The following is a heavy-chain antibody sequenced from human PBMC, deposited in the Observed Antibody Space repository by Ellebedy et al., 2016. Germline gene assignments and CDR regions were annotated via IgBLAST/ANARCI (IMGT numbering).Heavy chain of an antibody. CDR3: VRDMSSGWKFDY. CDR1: GFTFRSYW. Sequence: GESLKISCAASGFTFRSYWMSWVRQAPGKGLEWVANINRDGSVYYYVDSVKGRFSISRDNAKNSLSLQMNSLRDEDTAVYYCVRDMSSGWKFDYWGQGTLVPVSS. D-gene: IGHD6-19*01. J-gene: IGHJ4*02. V-gene: IGHV3-7*01. CDR2: INRDGSVY.